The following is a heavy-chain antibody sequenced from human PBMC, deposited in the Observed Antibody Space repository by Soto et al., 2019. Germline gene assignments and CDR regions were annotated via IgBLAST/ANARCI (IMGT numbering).Heavy chain of an antibody. CDR3: VGSGRWEQPQDY. V-gene: IGHV4-39*01. D-gene: IGHD1-26*01. Sequence: SETLSLTCTVSGVSISSSSYYWGWIRQPPGKGLEWIGSIYYSGSTYYSPSLKSRVTLSADTSGNQFSLKMNSLTATDTAVYCCVGSGRWEQPQDYWGRGTLVTVSS. CDR1: GVSISSSSYY. J-gene: IGHJ4*02. CDR2: IYYSGST.